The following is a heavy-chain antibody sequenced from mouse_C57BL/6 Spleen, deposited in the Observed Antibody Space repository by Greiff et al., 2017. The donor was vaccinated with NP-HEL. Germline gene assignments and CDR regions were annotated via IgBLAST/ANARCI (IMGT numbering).Heavy chain of an antibody. V-gene: IGHV1-64*01. CDR2: IHPNSGST. J-gene: IGHJ1*03. CDR1: GYTFTSYW. D-gene: IGHD1-1*01. Sequence: QVQLQQPGAELVKPGASVKLSCKASGYTFTSYWMHWVKQRPGQGLEWIGMIHPNSGSTNYNEKFKSKATLTVDQSSSTAYMQLSSLTSEDSAVYYCARATTVVAKGLLPYFDVWGTGTTVTVSS. CDR3: ARATTVVAKGLLPYFDV.